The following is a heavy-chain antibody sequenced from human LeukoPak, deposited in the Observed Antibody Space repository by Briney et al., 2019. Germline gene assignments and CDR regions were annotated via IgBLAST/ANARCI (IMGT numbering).Heavy chain of an antibody. V-gene: IGHV3-11*04. J-gene: IGHJ5*02. CDR2: ISSSGSTI. CDR1: GFTFSDYY. Sequence: PGGSLRLSCAASGFTFSDYYMSWIRQAPGKGLEWVSYISSSGSTIYYADSVKGRFTISRDNAKNSLYLQMNSLSAEDTAVYYCAISHSSSRSNWFDPWGQGTLVTVSS. CDR3: AISHSSSRSNWFDP. D-gene: IGHD6-6*01.